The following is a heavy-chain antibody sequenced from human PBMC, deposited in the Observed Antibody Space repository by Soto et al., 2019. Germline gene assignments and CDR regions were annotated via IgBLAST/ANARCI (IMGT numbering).Heavy chain of an antibody. V-gene: IGHV4-34*01. CDR2: INHSGST. Sequence: SETLSLTCAVYGGSFSGYYWSWIRQPPGKGLEWIGEINHSGSTNYNPSLKSRVTISVDTSKNQFSLKLSSVTAADTAVYYCARSIVVVVAATVDYYYGMDVWGQGTTVTV. D-gene: IGHD2-15*01. CDR1: GGSFSGYY. J-gene: IGHJ6*02. CDR3: ARSIVVVVAATVDYYYGMDV.